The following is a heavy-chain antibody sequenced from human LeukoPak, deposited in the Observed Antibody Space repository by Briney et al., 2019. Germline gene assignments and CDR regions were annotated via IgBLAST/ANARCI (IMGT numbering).Heavy chain of an antibody. J-gene: IGHJ5*02. CDR2: ISSSSSYI. CDR3: ARTYYYDSSGYREDWFDP. Sequence: PGGSLRLSCAASGFTFSNYGMSWVRQAPGKGLEWVSSISSSSSYIYYADSVKGRFTISRDNAKKSLYLQMNSLRAEDTAVYYCARTYYYDSSGYREDWFDPWGQGTLVTVSS. D-gene: IGHD3-22*01. V-gene: IGHV3-21*01. CDR1: GFTFSNYG.